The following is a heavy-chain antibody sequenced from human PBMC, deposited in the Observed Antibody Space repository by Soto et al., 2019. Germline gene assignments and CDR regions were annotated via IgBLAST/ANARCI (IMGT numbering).Heavy chain of an antibody. CDR3: AKDLRQFVGATSGGAFDI. V-gene: IGHV3-23*01. Sequence: GGSLRLSCAASGFTFSSYAMSWVRQAPGKGLEWVSAISGSGGSTYYADSVKGRFTISRDNSKNTLYLQMNSLRAEDTAVYYCAKDLRQFVGATSGGAFDIWGQGTMVTVSS. D-gene: IGHD1-26*01. CDR1: GFTFSSYA. J-gene: IGHJ3*02. CDR2: ISGSGGST.